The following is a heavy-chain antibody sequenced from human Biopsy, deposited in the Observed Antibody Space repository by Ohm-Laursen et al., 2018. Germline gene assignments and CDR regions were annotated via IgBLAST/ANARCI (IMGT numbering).Heavy chain of an antibody. Sequence: SETLSLTCRVSGDSVSSGSHHWSWIRQSPGNGLEWIGERSYSGSTGYSGSANDNPSLKSRITISADTSRNEFSLRLASVTAADTAVYFCARDLHGRGPNWGASTCVFDLWGHGTAVTVSS. CDR1: GDSVSSGSHH. D-gene: IGHD1-26*01. J-gene: IGHJ3*01. CDR2: RSYSGSTGYSGSA. CDR3: ARDLHGRGPNWGASTCVFDL. V-gene: IGHV4-61*01.